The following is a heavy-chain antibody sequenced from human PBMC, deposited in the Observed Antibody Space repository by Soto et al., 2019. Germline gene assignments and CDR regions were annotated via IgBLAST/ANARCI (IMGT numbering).Heavy chain of an antibody. CDR2: ISSSSSYI. CDR1: GFTFSSYS. J-gene: IGHJ6*02. D-gene: IGHD6-13*01. CDR3: AREEQQLVREPPQENPPFGYYYYGMDV. V-gene: IGHV3-21*01. Sequence: PGGSLRLSCAASGFTFSSYSMNWVRQAPGKGLKWVSSISSSSSYIYYADSVKGRFTISRDNAKNSLYLQMNSLRAEDTAVYYCAREEQQLVREPPQENPPFGYYYYGMDVWGQGTTVTVSS.